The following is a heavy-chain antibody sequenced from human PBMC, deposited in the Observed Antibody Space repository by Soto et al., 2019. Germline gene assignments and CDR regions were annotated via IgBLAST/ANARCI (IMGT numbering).Heavy chain of an antibody. J-gene: IGHJ4*02. CDR1: GGSISHYY. CDR3: ARGGWSSAGCPYYFDY. CDR2: IYYSGST. D-gene: IGHD3-22*01. Sequence: QVQLQESGPGLVRPSETLSLPCTVSGGSISHYYWSWIRQPPGKGLEWIGYIYYSGSTNYNPSLTTRLTISVDTSKNPVSLKLNSVTAADTAVYYCARGGWSSAGCPYYFDYWGQGTLVTVSS. V-gene: IGHV4-59*01.